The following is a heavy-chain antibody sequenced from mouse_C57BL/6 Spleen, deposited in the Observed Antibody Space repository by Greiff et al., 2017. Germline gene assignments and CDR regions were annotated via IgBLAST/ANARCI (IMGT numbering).Heavy chain of an antibody. V-gene: IGHV5-6*01. CDR1: GFTFSSYG. CDR3: ARQDSSGTSYFDY. CDR2: ISSGGSYT. Sequence: EVQLVESGGDLVKPGGSLKLSCAASGFTFSSYGMSWVRQTPDKRLEWVATISSGGSYTYYPDSVKGRFTISRDNAKNTLYLQMSSLKSEDTAMYYCARQDSSGTSYFDYWGQGTTLTVSS. J-gene: IGHJ2*01. D-gene: IGHD3-2*02.